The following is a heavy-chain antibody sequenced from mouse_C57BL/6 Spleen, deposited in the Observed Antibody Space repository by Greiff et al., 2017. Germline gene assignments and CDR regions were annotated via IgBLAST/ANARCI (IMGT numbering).Heavy chain of an antibody. CDR2: IDPSDSYT. Sequence: QVQLQQPGAELVKPGASVKLSCKASGYTFTSYWMQWVKQRPGQGLEWIGEIDPSDSYTNYNQKFKGKATLTVDTSSSTAYMQLSRLTSEDSAVYYCARGGYYGSSHFDYWGQGTTLTVSS. CDR1: GYTFTSYW. V-gene: IGHV1-50*01. J-gene: IGHJ2*01. D-gene: IGHD1-1*01. CDR3: ARGGYYGSSHFDY.